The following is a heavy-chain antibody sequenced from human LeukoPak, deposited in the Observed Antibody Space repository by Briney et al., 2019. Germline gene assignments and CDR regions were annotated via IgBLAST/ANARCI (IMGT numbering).Heavy chain of an antibody. CDR3: ARQFRAEVRGVIGS. J-gene: IGHJ4*02. D-gene: IGHD3-10*01. Sequence: SETLCLTCTVSGGSVNSNSSYWAWIRQPPGKGLEWIGSMFYSGTTYYNPSLKSRVTISVDTSKNQFSLKLTSVTVADTAVYYCARQFRAEVRGVIGSWGQGTLVTVSS. CDR1: GGSVNSNSSY. V-gene: IGHV4-39*01. CDR2: MFYSGTT.